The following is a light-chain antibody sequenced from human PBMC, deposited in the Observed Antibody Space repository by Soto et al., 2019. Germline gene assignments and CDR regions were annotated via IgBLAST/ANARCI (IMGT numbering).Light chain of an antibody. CDR2: GNS. CDR3: QSYDSSLSGAV. V-gene: IGLV1-40*01. CDR1: SSNIGAGYD. J-gene: IGLJ7*01. Sequence: QSVLTQPPSVSGAPGQRVTISCTGSSSNIGAGYDVHWYQQLPGTAHKLLIYGNSNRPSGVPDRFSGSKSDTSASLAITGLQAEDEAYYYCQSYDSSLSGAVFGGGTQLTVL.